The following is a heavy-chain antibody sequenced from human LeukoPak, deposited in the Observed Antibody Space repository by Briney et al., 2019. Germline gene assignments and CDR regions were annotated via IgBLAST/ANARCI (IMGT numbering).Heavy chain of an antibody. V-gene: IGHV5-51*01. D-gene: IGHD1-26*01. CDR2: IYPGDSDT. CDR3: ARATVGATIYYFDY. J-gene: IGHJ4*02. Sequence: GECLKISCKGSGYSFTNYWIGWVRQLPGKGLEWMGIIYPGDSDTRYSPSFQGQVTISADKSISTAYLQWSGLKASDTAIYFCARATVGATIYYFDYWGQGTLVTVSS. CDR1: GYSFTNYW.